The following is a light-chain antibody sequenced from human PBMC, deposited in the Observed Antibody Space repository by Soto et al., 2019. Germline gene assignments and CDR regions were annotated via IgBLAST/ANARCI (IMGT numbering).Light chain of an antibody. CDR1: SSDVGGYKY. V-gene: IGLV2-8*01. CDR3: SSYAGINNLGV. Sequence: QAVVTQPPSASGSPGQSVTISCTGTSSDVGGYKYVSWYQQHPGKAPKLMIFEVNKRPSGVPDRFSGSKSGNTASLTVSGLQAEDEDDYYCSSYAGINNLGVFGTGTKLTVL. J-gene: IGLJ1*01. CDR2: EVN.